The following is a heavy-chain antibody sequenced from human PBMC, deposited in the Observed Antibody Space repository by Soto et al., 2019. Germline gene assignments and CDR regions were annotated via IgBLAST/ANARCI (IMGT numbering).Heavy chain of an antibody. D-gene: IGHD2-2*02. CDR3: AMEYCSSTSCYRDY. V-gene: IGHV1-69*02. Sequence: QVQLVQSGAEVKKPGSSVKVSCKASGGTFSSYTIRWVRQAPGQGLEWMGRIIPILGIANYPQQFQGRVTITADKSTSTPDMELSSLRSEDTAVYYCAMEYCSSTSCYRDYWGQGTLVTVSS. CDR2: IIPILGIA. J-gene: IGHJ4*02. CDR1: GGTFSSYT.